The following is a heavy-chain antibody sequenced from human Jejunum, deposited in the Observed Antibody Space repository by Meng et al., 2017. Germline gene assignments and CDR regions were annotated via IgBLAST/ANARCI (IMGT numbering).Heavy chain of an antibody. V-gene: IGHV4-39*01. CDR3: ASLRPWLDSPGPPNEY. CDR2: IYYSGTT. D-gene: IGHD6-19*01. CDR1: GGSISRSVYY. J-gene: IGHJ4*02. Sequence: QLQLQESGPGLAKPSETLSLTCTVSGGSISRSVYYWGWIRQPPGKGLEWIGSIYYSGTTYYNPSLKSRVTISVDTSKNRFSLELSSVTAADTAVYYCASLRPWLDSPGPPNEYWGQGTLVTVSS.